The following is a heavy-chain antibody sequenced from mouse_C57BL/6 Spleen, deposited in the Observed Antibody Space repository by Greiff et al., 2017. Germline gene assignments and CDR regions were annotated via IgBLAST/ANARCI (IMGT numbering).Heavy chain of an antibody. J-gene: IGHJ2*01. D-gene: IGHD2-2*01. CDR1: GYTFTGYW. Sequence: QVQLQQSGAELMKPGASVKLSCKATGYTFTGYWIEWVKQRPGHGLEWIGEILPGSGSTNYNEKFKGKATFTADTSSNTAYMQLSSLTTDDSAIYYCARFEGIGYDGNYFDYWGQGTTLTVSS. CDR2: ILPGSGST. V-gene: IGHV1-9*01. CDR3: ARFEGIGYDGNYFDY.